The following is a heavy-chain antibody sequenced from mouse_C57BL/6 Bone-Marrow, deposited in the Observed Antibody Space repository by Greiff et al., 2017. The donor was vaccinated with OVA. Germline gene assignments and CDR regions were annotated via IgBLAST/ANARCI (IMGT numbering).Heavy chain of an antibody. V-gene: IGHV10-1*01. J-gene: IGHJ2*01. CDR3: VRQGAAGSSLYYFDY. CDR2: IRSKSNNYAT. Sequence: EVHLVESGGGLVQPKGSLKLSCAASGFSFNTYAMNWVRQAPGKGLEWVARIRSKSNNYATYYADSVKDRFTISRDDSESMLYLQMNNLKPEDTAMYYCVRQGAAGSSLYYFDYGGQGTTLTVSS. D-gene: IGHD1-1*01. CDR1: GFSFNTYA.